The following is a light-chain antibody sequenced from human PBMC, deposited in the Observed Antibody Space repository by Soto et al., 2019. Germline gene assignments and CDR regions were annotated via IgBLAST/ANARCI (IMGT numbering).Light chain of an antibody. Sequence: QSALTQPPSASGSPGQSVTISCTGTNSDIGGYDFVSWYQQHPGKAPKLIIYEVSERPSGVPDRFSGSRSGNTASLTVSGLQAEDEADYYCAAWDDSLNGWVFGGGTKLTVL. CDR3: AAWDDSLNGWV. CDR2: EVS. V-gene: IGLV2-8*01. J-gene: IGLJ3*02. CDR1: NSDIGGYDF.